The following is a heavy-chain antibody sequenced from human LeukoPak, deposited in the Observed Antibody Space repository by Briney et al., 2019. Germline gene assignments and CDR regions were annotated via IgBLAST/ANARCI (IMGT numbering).Heavy chain of an antibody. Sequence: GASVKVSCKASGYTFTGYYMHWVRQAPGQGLEWTGWINPNSGGTNYAQKFQGRVTMTRDTSISTAYMELSRLRSDDTAVYYCARVPKATPGRFDYWGQGTLVTVSS. V-gene: IGHV1-2*02. CDR1: GYTFTGYY. J-gene: IGHJ4*02. CDR3: ARVPKATPGRFDY. CDR2: INPNSGGT.